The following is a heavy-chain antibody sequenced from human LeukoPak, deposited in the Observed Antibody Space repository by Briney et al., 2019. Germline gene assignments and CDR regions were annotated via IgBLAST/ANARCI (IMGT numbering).Heavy chain of an antibody. Sequence: GGSLRLSCGASGLTFSSYDMHWVRHAPGKGLEWVSYISSSGNLIHYAGSVRSRFTFSRDTARNSLYLQMNRLRADDTAIYYCAREGGWNDFDYWGQGTLVTVSS. D-gene: IGHD1-1*01. CDR1: GLTFSSYD. CDR3: AREGGWNDFDY. J-gene: IGHJ4*02. V-gene: IGHV3-48*03. CDR2: ISSSGNLI.